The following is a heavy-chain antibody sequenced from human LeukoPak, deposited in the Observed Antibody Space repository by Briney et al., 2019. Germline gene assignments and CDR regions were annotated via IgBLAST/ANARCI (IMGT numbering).Heavy chain of an antibody. D-gene: IGHD6-13*01. J-gene: IGHJ3*02. CDR3: ARSRIAAAGWNDAFDI. Sequence: GGSLRLSCAASGFTFSGYDMHWVRQATGKGLEWVSAIGTAGDTYYPGSVKGRFTISRENAKNSLYLQMNSLRAGDTAVYYCARSRIAAAGWNDAFDIWGQGTMVTVSS. CDR2: IGTAGDT. CDR1: GFTFSGYD. V-gene: IGHV3-13*01.